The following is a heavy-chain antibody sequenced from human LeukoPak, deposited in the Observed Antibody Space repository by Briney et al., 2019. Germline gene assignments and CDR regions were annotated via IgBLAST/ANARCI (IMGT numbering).Heavy chain of an antibody. J-gene: IGHJ1*01. Sequence: GESRKISCKGSEYSFTNYWIGWVRQMPGKGLEWMGIIYPGDSDTRYSPSFQGQVTISADKSISTAYLQWSSLKASDTAMYFCATYAGSYYKYFQHWGQGTLVTVSA. CDR2: IYPGDSDT. V-gene: IGHV5-51*01. CDR3: ATYAGSYYKYFQH. CDR1: EYSFTNYW. D-gene: IGHD3-10*01.